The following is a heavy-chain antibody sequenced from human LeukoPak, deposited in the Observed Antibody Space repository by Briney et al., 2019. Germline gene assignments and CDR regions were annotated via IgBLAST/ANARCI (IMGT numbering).Heavy chain of an antibody. CDR2: IYPGDSDT. CDR3: ARSNGYRSSTSCYTFDY. D-gene: IGHD2-2*02. CDR1: GYSFTSYW. V-gene: IGHV5-51*01. J-gene: IGHJ4*02. Sequence: GEPLKISCKGSGYSFTSYWIGWVRQMPGKGLEWMGIIYPGDSDTRYSPSFQGQVTISADKSISTAYLQWSSLKASDTAMYYCARSNGYRSSTSCYTFDYWGQGTLVTVSS.